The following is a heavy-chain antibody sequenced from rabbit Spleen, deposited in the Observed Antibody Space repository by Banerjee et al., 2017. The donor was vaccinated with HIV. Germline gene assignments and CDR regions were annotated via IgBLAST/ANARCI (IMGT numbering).Heavy chain of an antibody. D-gene: IGHD1-1*01. J-gene: IGHJ4*01. Sequence: QEQLVESGGGLVQPGESLKLSCKASGFDFNTYGVSWVRQAPGKGLEWIACINIVTGKSVYASWAKGRFTMSRTSSTTVTLQMTSLTAADTATYFCARDLVAVIGWNFNLWGPGTLVTVS. V-gene: IGHV1S45*01. CDR3: ARDLVAVIGWNFNL. CDR1: GFDFNTYG. CDR2: INIVTGKS.